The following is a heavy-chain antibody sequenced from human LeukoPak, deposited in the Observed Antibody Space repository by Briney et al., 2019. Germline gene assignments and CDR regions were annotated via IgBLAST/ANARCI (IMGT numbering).Heavy chain of an antibody. D-gene: IGHD5-12*01. CDR3: ARIQGAIIVAAPSGFRSPHRGFDY. J-gene: IGHJ4*02. V-gene: IGHV4-34*01. CDR2: INHSGST. Sequence: PSETLSLTCAVYGGSFSGYYWSWIRQPPGKGLEWIGEINHSGSTNYNPSLKSRVTISVDTSKNQFSLKLSSVTAADTAVYYCARIQGAIIVAAPSGFRSPHRGFDYWGQGTLVTVSS. CDR1: GGSFSGYY.